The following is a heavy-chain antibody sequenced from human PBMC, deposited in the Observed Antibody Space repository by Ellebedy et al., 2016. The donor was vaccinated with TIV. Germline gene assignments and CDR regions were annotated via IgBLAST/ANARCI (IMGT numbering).Heavy chain of an antibody. J-gene: IGHJ4*02. D-gene: IGHD3-16*02. CDR2: IYYSGST. Sequence: MPSETLSLTFTVSGGSISSYYWSWIRQPPGKGLEWIGYIYYSGSTNYNPSLKSRVTISVDTSTNQFSLKLRSVTAADTAVYYCARQVTGYGGVIVMIDYWGQGTLVTVSS. CDR3: ARQVTGYGGVIVMIDY. CDR1: GGSISSYY. V-gene: IGHV4-59*08.